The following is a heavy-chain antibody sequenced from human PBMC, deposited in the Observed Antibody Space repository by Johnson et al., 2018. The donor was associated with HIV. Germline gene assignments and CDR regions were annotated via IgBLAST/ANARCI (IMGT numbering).Heavy chain of an antibody. J-gene: IGHJ3*02. Sequence: QVQLVESGGGVVQPGRSLRLSCAASGFTFSSYAMHWVRQAPGKGLEWVAVISYDGSNKYYADSVKGRFTISRDNAKNSLYLQMNSLRAEDTAVYYCARVNYDSSGSFDIWGQGTMVTVSS. CDR2: ISYDGSNK. CDR1: GFTFSSYA. D-gene: IGHD3-22*01. V-gene: IGHV3-30-3*01. CDR3: ARVNYDSSGSFDI.